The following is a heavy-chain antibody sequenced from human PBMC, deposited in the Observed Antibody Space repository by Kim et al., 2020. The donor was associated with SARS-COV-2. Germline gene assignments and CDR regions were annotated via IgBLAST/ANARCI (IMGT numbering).Heavy chain of an antibody. Sequence: GGSLRLSCTASGFSFNIYPMHWVRQAPGKGLEWVAVLSHDGNDKDHADSVKGRFTISRDNSKNKLFLQMNSLRGEDTAVYYCARGSSMDWDWYFDIWGRGTLITVSS. J-gene: IGHJ2*01. CDR3: ARGSSMDWDWYFDI. CDR1: GFSFNIYP. CDR2: LSHDGNDK. D-gene: IGHD3-9*01. V-gene: IGHV3-30-3*01.